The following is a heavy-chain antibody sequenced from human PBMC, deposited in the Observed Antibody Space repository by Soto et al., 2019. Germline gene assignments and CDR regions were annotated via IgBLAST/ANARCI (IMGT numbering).Heavy chain of an antibody. J-gene: IGHJ1*01. CDR3: ARGVGIAVAGGYFQH. Sequence: QVQLVQSGAEVKKPGSSVKVSCKASGGTFSSYTISWVRQAPGQGLEWMGRIIPILGIANYAQKFQGRVTITADKSTSTAYMELSSLRSEDRAVYYCARGVGIAVAGGYFQHWGQGTLVTVSS. CDR2: IIPILGIA. V-gene: IGHV1-69*02. CDR1: GGTFSSYT. D-gene: IGHD6-19*01.